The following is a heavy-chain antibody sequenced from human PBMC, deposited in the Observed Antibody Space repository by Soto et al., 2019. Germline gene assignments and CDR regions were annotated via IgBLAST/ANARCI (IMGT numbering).Heavy chain of an antibody. V-gene: IGHV1-69*06. Sequence: SVKVSCKASGGTFSSYAISWVRQAPGQGLEWMGGIIPIFGTANYAQKFQGRVTITADKSTSTAYMELSSLRSEDTAVYYCASSGYSYVGDYYYGMDVWGHGTTVTVSS. CDR2: IIPIFGTA. CDR1: GGTFSSYA. D-gene: IGHD5-18*01. CDR3: ASSGYSYVGDYYYGMDV. J-gene: IGHJ6*02.